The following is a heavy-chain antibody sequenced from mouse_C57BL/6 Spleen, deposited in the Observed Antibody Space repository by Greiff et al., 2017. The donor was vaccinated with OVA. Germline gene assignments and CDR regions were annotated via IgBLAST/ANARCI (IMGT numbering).Heavy chain of an antibody. V-gene: IGHV1-76*01. Sequence: VKLMESGAELVRPGASVKLSCKASGYTFTDYYINWVKQRPGQGLEWIARIYPGSGNTYYNEKFKGKATLTAEKSSSTAYMQLSSLTSEDSAVYFCARSESPDVWGTGTTVTVSS. J-gene: IGHJ1*03. CDR1: GYTFTDYY. CDR2: IYPGSGNT. CDR3: ARSESPDV.